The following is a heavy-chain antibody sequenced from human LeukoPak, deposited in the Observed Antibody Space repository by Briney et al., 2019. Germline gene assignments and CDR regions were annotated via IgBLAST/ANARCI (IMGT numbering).Heavy chain of an antibody. J-gene: IGHJ4*02. CDR2: IYWIGRT. V-gene: IGHV4-59*01. D-gene: IGHD5-24*01. Sequence: SETLSLTCTVSGGSIRSYYWSWIRQPPGKGLGWIGYIYWIGRTHYNPSLKSRVTISVDTSKNEFSLNLNSVTAADTAVYYCARGWLEQLFDSWGQGTLVTVSS. CDR3: ARGWLEQLFDS. CDR1: GGSIRSYY.